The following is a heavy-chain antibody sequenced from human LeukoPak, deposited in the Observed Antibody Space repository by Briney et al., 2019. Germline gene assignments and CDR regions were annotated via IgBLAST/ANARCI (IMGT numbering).Heavy chain of an antibody. J-gene: IGHJ4*02. D-gene: IGHD1-14*01. Sequence: SETLSLTCAVSGASIDSHSWWSWVRQPPGKGLEWIGEIYHSGGANYKPSLKSRVTMSVDTSKNHFSLKLTSVTAADPAVYYCAYNRNFALDNWGQGTLVTVSS. CDR2: IYHSGGA. V-gene: IGHV4/OR15-8*01. CDR1: GASIDSHSW. CDR3: AYNRNFALDN.